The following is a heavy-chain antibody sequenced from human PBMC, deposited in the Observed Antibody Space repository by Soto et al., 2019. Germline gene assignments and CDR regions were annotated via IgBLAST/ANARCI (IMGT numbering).Heavy chain of an antibody. Sequence: SETLSLTCTVSGDSISSGGYYWSWVRQHPGKGLEWVGYIYYSGSTYYNPSLKSRVTISVDTSKNQFSLKLSSVTAADTAVYYCAREVVVVAATPLRDYYYYYYMDVWGKGTTVTVSS. CDR3: AREVVVVAATPLRDYYYYYYMDV. J-gene: IGHJ6*03. D-gene: IGHD2-15*01. V-gene: IGHV4-31*03. CDR1: GDSISSGGYY. CDR2: IYYSGST.